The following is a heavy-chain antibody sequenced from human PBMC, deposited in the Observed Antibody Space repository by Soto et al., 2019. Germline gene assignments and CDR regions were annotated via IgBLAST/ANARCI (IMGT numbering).Heavy chain of an antibody. Sequence: GGSLRLSCAASGFIFNNYNMNWVRQAPGKGLEWVSSISSSGSYTNYADSVKGRFTMSRDNARNSVYLQMNSLRAEDTAVYYCARNWLGPDYWGQGTLVTVSS. D-gene: IGHD5-12*01. CDR2: ISSSGSYT. CDR1: GFIFNNYN. V-gene: IGHV3-21*01. J-gene: IGHJ4*02. CDR3: ARNWLGPDY.